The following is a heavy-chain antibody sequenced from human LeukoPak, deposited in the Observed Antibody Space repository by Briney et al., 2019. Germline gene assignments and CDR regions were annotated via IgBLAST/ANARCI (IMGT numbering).Heavy chain of an antibody. CDR1: GFTFSSYG. V-gene: IGHV3-30*02. J-gene: IGHJ4*02. D-gene: IGHD3-3*01. Sequence: GGSLRLSCAASGFTFSSYGMHWVRQAPDKGLEWVAFIRYDGSNKYYADSVKARFTISRDNSKNTLYLQMNSLRVEDTAVYYCARGGYYDFWSGYYAFDYWGQGTLVTASS. CDR2: IRYDGSNK. CDR3: ARGGYYDFWSGYYAFDY.